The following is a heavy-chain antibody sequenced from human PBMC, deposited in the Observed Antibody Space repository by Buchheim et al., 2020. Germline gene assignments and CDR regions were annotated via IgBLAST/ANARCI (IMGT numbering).Heavy chain of an antibody. V-gene: IGHV3-30-3*01. J-gene: IGHJ6*02. CDR2: ISYDGSNK. Sequence: QVQLVESGGGVVQPGKSLRLSCAASGFTFSNYDMHWVRQAPGKGLEWVAVISYDGSNKYYADSVKGRFTISRDNSKNTLYLQMNSLRAEDTAVYYCARQDFWSGYYIDYYYGMDVWGQGTT. CDR1: GFTFSNYD. D-gene: IGHD3-3*01. CDR3: ARQDFWSGYYIDYYYGMDV.